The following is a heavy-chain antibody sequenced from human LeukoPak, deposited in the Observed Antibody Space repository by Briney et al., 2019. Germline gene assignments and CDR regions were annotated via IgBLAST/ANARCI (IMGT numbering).Heavy chain of an antibody. CDR3: ARVGWFGRDYYYYYMDV. D-gene: IGHD3-16*01. J-gene: IGHJ6*03. CDR2: ISAYNGNT. V-gene: IGHV1-18*01. CDR1: GYTFTSYG. Sequence: ASVKVSCKASGYTFTSYGISWVRQASGQGLEWMGWISAYNGNTNYAQKLQGRVTMTTDTSTSTAYMELRSLRSDDTAVYYCARVGWFGRDYYYYYMDVWGKGTTVTVSS.